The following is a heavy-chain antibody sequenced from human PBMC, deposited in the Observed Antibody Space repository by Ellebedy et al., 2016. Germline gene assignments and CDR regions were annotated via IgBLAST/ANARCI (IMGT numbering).Heavy chain of an antibody. CDR3: ARFSYSSGINWYFDL. Sequence: ASVKVSCKASGYTFTSYGISWVRQAPGQGLEWMGWISAYNGNTNYVQKLQGRVTMTTDTSTSTAYMELRSLRSDDTAVYYCARFSYSSGINWYFDLWGRGTLVTVSS. V-gene: IGHV1-18*01. CDR1: GYTFTSYG. D-gene: IGHD6-19*01. CDR2: ISAYNGNT. J-gene: IGHJ2*01.